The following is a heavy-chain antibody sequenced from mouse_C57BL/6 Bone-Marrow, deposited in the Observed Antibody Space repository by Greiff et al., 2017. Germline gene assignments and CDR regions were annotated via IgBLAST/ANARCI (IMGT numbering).Heavy chain of an antibody. CDR1: GYAFSSSW. V-gene: IGHV1-82*01. Sequence: VQLQQSGPELVKPGASVKISCKASGYAFSSSWMNWVKQRPGKGLEWIGRIYPGDGDTNYNGKFKGKATLTADKSSSTAYMQLSSLTSEDSAVYFCARQYSKNAMDYWGQGTSVTVSS. J-gene: IGHJ4*01. D-gene: IGHD2-5*01. CDR2: IYPGDGDT. CDR3: ARQYSKNAMDY.